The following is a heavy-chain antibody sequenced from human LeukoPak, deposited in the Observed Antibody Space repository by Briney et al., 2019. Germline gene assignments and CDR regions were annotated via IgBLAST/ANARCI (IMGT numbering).Heavy chain of an antibody. D-gene: IGHD3-22*01. Sequence: PWGSLRLSCAASGFTFSSYSMNWVRQAPGTGLEWVSYISSSSSTIYYADSVKGRFTISRDNAKNSLYLQMNSLRAEDTAVYYCARDQSLYYYDSSGYYPFDYWGQGTLVTVSS. J-gene: IGHJ4*02. CDR1: GFTFSSYS. V-gene: IGHV3-48*01. CDR2: ISSSSSTI. CDR3: ARDQSLYYYDSSGYYPFDY.